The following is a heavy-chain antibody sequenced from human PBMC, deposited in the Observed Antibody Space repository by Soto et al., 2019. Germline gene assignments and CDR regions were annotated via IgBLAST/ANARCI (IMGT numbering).Heavy chain of an antibody. J-gene: IGHJ3*02. Sequence: SETLSLTCTVSGGSISSYYWSWIRQPPGKGLEWIGYIYYSGSTNYNPSLKSRVTISVDTSKNQFSLKLSSVTAADTAVYYCARVGVVAATSAFDIWGQGTMVTVSS. D-gene: IGHD2-15*01. V-gene: IGHV4-59*01. CDR2: IYYSGST. CDR3: ARVGVVAATSAFDI. CDR1: GGSISSYY.